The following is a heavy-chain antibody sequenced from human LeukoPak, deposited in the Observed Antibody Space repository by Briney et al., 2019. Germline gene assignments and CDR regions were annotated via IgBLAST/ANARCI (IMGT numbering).Heavy chain of an antibody. D-gene: IGHD6-19*01. CDR1: GVSVSSNLW. V-gene: IGHV4-4*02. CDR3: ARPFLRFSSGWHFDY. CDR2: IHHSGSI. Sequence: PSETLSLTCAVSGVSVSSNLWWTWVRQPPGKGLEWIAEIHHSGSINYNPSLKSRVTISIDTSKNQFSLKLSSVTAADTAIYYCARPFLRFSSGWHFDYWGQGILVTVSS. J-gene: IGHJ4*02.